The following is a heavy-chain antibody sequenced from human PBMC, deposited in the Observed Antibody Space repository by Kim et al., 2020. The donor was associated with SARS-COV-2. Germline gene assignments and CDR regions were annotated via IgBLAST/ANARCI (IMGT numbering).Heavy chain of an antibody. V-gene: IGHV3-64*02. CDR2: ISSNGGST. Sequence: GGSLRLSCAASGFTFSSYAMHWVRQAPGRGLEYVSAISSNGGSTYYADSVKGRFTISRDNSKNTLYLQMGSLRAEDMAVYYCARADSSGWYSLDYWGQGT. J-gene: IGHJ4*02. D-gene: IGHD6-19*01. CDR1: GFTFSSYA. CDR3: ARADSSGWYSLDY.